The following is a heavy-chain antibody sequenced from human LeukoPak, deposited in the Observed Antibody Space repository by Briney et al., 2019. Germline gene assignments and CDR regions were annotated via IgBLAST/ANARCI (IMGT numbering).Heavy chain of an antibody. CDR1: GFTLSSYA. CDR2: ISYDGSNE. D-gene: IGHD1-14*01. CDR3: ARTGGGVDD. V-gene: IGHV3-30*03. Sequence: GGSLRLSCAASGFTLSSYAMSWVRQAPGKGLEWVAVISYDGSNEYYADSVKGRFTISRDNSKNTLYLQMNSLRAEDTAVYYCARTGGGVDDGGQGTLVTVSS. J-gene: IGHJ4*02.